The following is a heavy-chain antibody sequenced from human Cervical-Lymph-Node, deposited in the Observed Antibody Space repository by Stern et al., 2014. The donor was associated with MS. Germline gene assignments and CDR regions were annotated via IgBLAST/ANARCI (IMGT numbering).Heavy chain of an antibody. CDR1: GFTFSTYA. D-gene: IGHD3-10*01. J-gene: IGHJ4*02. CDR3: ARGGRGVGLEY. V-gene: IGHV3-30-3*01. Sequence: QVQLVESGGGVVQPGRSLRLSCVASGFTFSTYAMHWVRQAPGKGLEWVAFVSYDGTQRNSTDSVKARFTISRDNSKNTLYLHMNSLRDEDTAVYFCARGGRGVGLEYWGQGALVTVSS. CDR2: VSYDGTQR.